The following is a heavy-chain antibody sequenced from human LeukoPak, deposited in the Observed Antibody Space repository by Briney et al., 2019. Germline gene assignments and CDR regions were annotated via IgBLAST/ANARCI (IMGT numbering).Heavy chain of an antibody. CDR2: IYYSGST. V-gene: IGHV4-59*01. D-gene: IGHD3-22*01. Sequence: SETLSLTCTVSGGSISSYYWSWIRQPPGKGLEWIGYIYYSGSTNYNPSLKSRVTISVDTSKNQFSLKLSSVTAADTAVYYCAGDYEGYYFDYWGQGTLVTVSS. CDR3: AGDYEGYYFDY. CDR1: GGSISSYY. J-gene: IGHJ4*02.